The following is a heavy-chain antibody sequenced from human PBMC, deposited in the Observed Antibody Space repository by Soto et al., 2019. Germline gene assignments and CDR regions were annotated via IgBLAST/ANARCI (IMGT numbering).Heavy chain of an antibody. D-gene: IGHD6-13*01. Sequence: LRLSCAASGFTFSSYGMHWVRQAPGKGLEWVAVISYDGSNKYYADSVKGRFTISRDNSKNTLYLQMNSLRAEDTAVYYCAKDRIRAAAGTGPFDYWGQGTLVTVSS. CDR1: GFTFSSYG. J-gene: IGHJ4*02. CDR2: ISYDGSNK. V-gene: IGHV3-30*18. CDR3: AKDRIRAAAGTGPFDY.